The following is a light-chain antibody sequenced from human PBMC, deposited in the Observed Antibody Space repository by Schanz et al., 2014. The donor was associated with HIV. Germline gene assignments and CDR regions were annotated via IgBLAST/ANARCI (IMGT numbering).Light chain of an antibody. CDR1: QTIGRL. J-gene: IGKJ2*01. V-gene: IGKV1-5*03. CDR2: QAS. Sequence: IQMTQSPSTVSTSVGDRVTITCRASQTIGRLLAWYQQKPGRAPKLLIYQASILETGVPSRFSGSGSGTSFTLTITSLQPDDFATYYCQQCVTYPYTFGQGTKLHIK. CDR3: QQCVTYPYT.